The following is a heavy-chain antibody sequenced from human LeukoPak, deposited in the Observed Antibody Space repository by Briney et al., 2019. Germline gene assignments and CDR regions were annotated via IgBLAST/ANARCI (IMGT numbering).Heavy chain of an antibody. CDR3: ARDIVALY. CDR1: GSSISSYY. CDR2: IYYSGST. D-gene: IGHD5-12*01. V-gene: IGHV4-59*01. J-gene: IGHJ4*02. Sequence: SETLSLTCTVSGSSISSYYWSWIRQPPGKGLEWIGYIYYSGSTNYNPSLKSRVTISVDTSKNQFSLKLSSVTAADTAVYYCARDIVALYWGQGTLVTVSS.